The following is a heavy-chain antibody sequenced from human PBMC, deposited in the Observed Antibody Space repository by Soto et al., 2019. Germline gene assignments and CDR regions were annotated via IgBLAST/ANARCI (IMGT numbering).Heavy chain of an antibody. CDR2: ISSSSTYI. J-gene: IGHJ4*02. CDR3: ARDRYGGWTTRGSDS. Sequence: EVQLVEAGGGLVKPGGSLRLSCAASGFTFSSYSMNWVRQAPGKGLEWVLFISSSSTYIYHADSVKGRLTNSRDNAKNSLYLQMNSMRVEDTAVYYCARDRYGGWTTRGSDSWGQGTLVTVSS. V-gene: IGHV3-21*03. CDR1: GFTFSSYS. D-gene: IGHD6-19*01.